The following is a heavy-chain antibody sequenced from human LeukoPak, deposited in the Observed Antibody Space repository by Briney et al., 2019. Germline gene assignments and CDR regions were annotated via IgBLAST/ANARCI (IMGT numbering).Heavy chain of an antibody. D-gene: IGHD6-13*01. CDR2: IYTSGST. J-gene: IGHJ4*02. CDR3: ARVGSSSWFDD. Sequence: PSETLSLTCTVSGGSISSGSYYWSWIRQPAGKGLEWIGRIYTSGSTNYNPSLKSRVSISVDTSKNQFSLKLSSVTAADTAVYYCARVGSSSWFDDWGQGTLVTDSS. V-gene: IGHV4-61*02. CDR1: GGSISSGSYY.